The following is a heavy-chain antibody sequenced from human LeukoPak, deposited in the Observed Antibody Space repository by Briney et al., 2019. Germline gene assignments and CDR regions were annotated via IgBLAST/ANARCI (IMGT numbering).Heavy chain of an antibody. CDR1: GFPFSNYW. CDR3: ARGGSGSGWSPY. V-gene: IGHV3-74*01. J-gene: IGHJ4*02. D-gene: IGHD6-19*01. CDR2: INSGGSNT. Sequence: GGSLRLSCAASGFPFSNYWMHWVRQAPGKGLVWVSRINSGGSNTNYADSVKGRFSISRDNAKSTLYLQMNSLRAEDTAVYYCARGGSGSGWSPYWGQGTLVTVSS.